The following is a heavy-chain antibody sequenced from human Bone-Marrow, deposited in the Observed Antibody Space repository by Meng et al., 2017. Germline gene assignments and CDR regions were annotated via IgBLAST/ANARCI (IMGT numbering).Heavy chain of an antibody. CDR2: INPSGGST. CDR1: GYTFTSYY. D-gene: IGHD3-10*01. V-gene: IGHV1-46*01. CDR3: ARVMGITMVRGEIDY. J-gene: IGHJ4*02. Sequence: ASVKVSCKASGYTFTSYYMHWVRQAPGQGLEWMGIINPSGGSTSYAQKFQGRVTMTRDTSTSTVYMELGSLRSEDTAVYYYARVMGITMVRGEIDYWGQGTLVTVSS.